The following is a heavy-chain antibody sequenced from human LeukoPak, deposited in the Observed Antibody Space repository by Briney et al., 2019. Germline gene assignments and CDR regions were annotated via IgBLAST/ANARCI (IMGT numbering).Heavy chain of an antibody. CDR2: IYTSGST. CDR3: AREGAGTLFTFDI. J-gene: IGHJ3*02. V-gene: IGHV4-4*07. D-gene: IGHD3-10*02. Sequence: SETLSLTCSVSGGSISSYYWTWIRQPAGKGLEGIGHIYTSGSTNYNPSLKSRVIISVDKSKNHFSLKLNSVTAADTAVYYCAREGAGTLFTFDIWGQGTMVTVSS. CDR1: GGSISSYY.